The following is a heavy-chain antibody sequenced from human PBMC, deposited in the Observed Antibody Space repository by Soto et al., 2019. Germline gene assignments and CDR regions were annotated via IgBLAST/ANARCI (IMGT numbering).Heavy chain of an antibody. CDR2: IIPIFGTA. Sequence: ASVKVSCKASGGTFSSYAISWVRQAPGQGLEWMGGIIPIFGTANYAQKFQGRVTITADESTSTAYMELSSLRSEDTAVYYCATRGSLNWNYYYWGQGTLVTGSA. D-gene: IGHD1-7*01. CDR3: ATRGSLNWNYYY. J-gene: IGHJ4*02. V-gene: IGHV1-69*13. CDR1: GGTFSSYA.